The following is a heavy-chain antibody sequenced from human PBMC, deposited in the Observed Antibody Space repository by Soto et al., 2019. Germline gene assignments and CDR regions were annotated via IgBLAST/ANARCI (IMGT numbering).Heavy chain of an antibody. CDR3: ANGQYNSSSREF. V-gene: IGHV1-2*02. CDR2: INPNNGAT. Sequence: GASVKVSCKASGYTFTGNYIFWWRQAPGQGHEWMGWINPNNGATRYAQKFQDRVTITSDTSTSTSYVELSRLRSDDTAVYYCANGQYNSSSREFWGQGTMVTVSS. CDR1: GYTFTGNY. J-gene: IGHJ4*01. D-gene: IGHD6-6*01.